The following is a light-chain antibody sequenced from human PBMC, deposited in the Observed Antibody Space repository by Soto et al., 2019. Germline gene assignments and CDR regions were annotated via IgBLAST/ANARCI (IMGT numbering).Light chain of an antibody. V-gene: IGLV2-23*01. J-gene: IGLJ2*01. CDR2: EGS. CDR1: SSDVGSYNL. CDR3: CSYAGSSTDVV. Sequence: QSALTQPASVSGSPGRSITISCTGASSDVGSYNLVSWYQQQPGKAPKLMIYEGSKRPSGVSNRFSGSKSGNTASLTISGLQAEDEAYYYCCSYAGSSTDVVFGGGTKVTV.